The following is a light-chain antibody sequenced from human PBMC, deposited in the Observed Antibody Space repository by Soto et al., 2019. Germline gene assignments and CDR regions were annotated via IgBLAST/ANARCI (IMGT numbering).Light chain of an antibody. CDR1: RSVSSRY. V-gene: IGKV3-20*01. J-gene: IGKJ2*01. CDR3: QQFGDSPPAFT. CDR2: GAS. Sequence: EIMLTQSPGTLSLSPGERATLSCRASRSVSSRYTTWYQQKPGQAPRLLISGASIRATGIPDSFSGSGCGTDLTLTISRLEPEDFAVYYCQQFGDSPPAFTFGQGTKLEI.